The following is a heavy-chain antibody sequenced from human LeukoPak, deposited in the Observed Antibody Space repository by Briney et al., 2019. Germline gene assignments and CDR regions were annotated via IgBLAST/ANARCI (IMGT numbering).Heavy chain of an antibody. CDR2: ISGSGSST. Sequence: GGSLRLSCAASGFTFSSYAMSWVRQAPGKGLEWVSAISGSGSSTYYADSVKGRFTISRDNSKNTLYLQMNSLRAEDTAVYYCAKDLPGVRLRLGELSLEDYWGQGTLVTVSS. D-gene: IGHD3-16*02. CDR3: AKDLPGVRLRLGELSLEDY. CDR1: GFTFSSYA. V-gene: IGHV3-23*01. J-gene: IGHJ4*02.